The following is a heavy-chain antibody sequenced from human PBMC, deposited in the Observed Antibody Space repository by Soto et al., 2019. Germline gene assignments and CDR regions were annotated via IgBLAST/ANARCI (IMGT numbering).Heavy chain of an antibody. CDR2: IYWDDDK. V-gene: IGHV2-5*02. CDR3: AHSGGYSGYAGY. D-gene: IGHD5-12*01. J-gene: IGHJ4*02. Sequence: GLDLEWLALIYWDDDKRYSPSLKSRLTITKDTSKNQVVLTMTNMDPVDTATYYCAHSGGYSGYAGYWGQGTLVTVSS.